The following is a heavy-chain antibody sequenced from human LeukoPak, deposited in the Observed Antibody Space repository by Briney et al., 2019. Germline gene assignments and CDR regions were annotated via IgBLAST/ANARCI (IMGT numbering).Heavy chain of an antibody. J-gene: IGHJ3*02. D-gene: IGHD3-3*01. CDR3: ARGSGTTNYDFWSGYYHDAFDI. CDR2: IYTSGST. Sequence: PSETLSLTCTVSGGSISSGSYYWSWIRQPAGKGLEWIGRIYTSGSTNYNPSLKSRVTISVDTSKNQFSLKLSSVTAADTAVYYCARGSGTTNYDFWSGYYHDAFDIWGQGTMVTVSS. CDR1: GGSISSGSYY. V-gene: IGHV4-61*02.